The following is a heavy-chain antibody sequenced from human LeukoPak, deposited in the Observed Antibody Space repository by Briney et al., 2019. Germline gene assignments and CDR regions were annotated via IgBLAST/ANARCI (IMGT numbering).Heavy chain of an antibody. CDR3: AKDKDFWSGYYFDY. V-gene: IGHV3-23*01. D-gene: IGHD3-3*01. CDR2: ISGSGGST. J-gene: IGHJ4*02. Sequence: GGSLRLSCAASGFTFSSYAMSWVRQAPGKGLEWVSAISGSGGSTYYADSVRGRFTISRDNSKNTLYLQMNSLRAEDTAVYYCAKDKDFWSGYYFDYWGQGTLVTVSS. CDR1: GFTFSSYA.